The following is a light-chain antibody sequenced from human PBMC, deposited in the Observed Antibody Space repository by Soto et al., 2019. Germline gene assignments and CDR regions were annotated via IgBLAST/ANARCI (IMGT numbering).Light chain of an antibody. CDR3: QQSSSTPPT. Sequence: DVQMTQSPSSLSASVGDRVTITCRASQSISNYLNWYQQKPGKAPTLLIYTASSLQSGVPSRFSGSGSGTDFSLTISSLPPEDFATYYCQQSSSTPPTFGQGTKLEIK. V-gene: IGKV1-39*01. CDR1: QSISNY. CDR2: TAS. J-gene: IGKJ2*01.